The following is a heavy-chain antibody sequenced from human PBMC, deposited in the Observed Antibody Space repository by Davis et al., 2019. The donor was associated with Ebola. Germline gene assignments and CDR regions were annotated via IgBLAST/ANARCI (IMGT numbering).Heavy chain of an antibody. D-gene: IGHD4-17*01. CDR1: GFTFSRYW. V-gene: IGHV3-7*03. CDR3: AKDVDWTTVTTTPYDY. CDR2: IKEDGSEK. J-gene: IGHJ4*02. Sequence: GESLKISCAVPGFTFSRYWMTWVRQAPGKGLEWVANIKEDGSEKYYVDSVKGRFTISTDNAKNSLYLQMNSLRAEDTAVYYCAKDVDWTTVTTTPYDYWGQGTLVTVSS.